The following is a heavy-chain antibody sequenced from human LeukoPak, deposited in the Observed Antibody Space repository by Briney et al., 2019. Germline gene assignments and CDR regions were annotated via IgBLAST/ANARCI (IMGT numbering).Heavy chain of an antibody. CDR1: GFTFSSYE. V-gene: IGHV3-48*03. D-gene: IGHD1-26*01. CDR3: ERGILD. CDR2: IGASGT. Sequence: GGSLRLSCAASGFTFSSYEMNWVRQAPGKGLEWVSYIGASGTYYADSVKGRFTISRDDAKSSLYLQKRRLRADDTAVYYGERGILDWGQRTLVTASS. J-gene: IGHJ4*02.